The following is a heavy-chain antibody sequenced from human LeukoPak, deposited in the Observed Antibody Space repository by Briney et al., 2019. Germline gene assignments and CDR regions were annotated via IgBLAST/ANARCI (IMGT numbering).Heavy chain of an antibody. CDR3: ATDSLGYSSSWFDY. CDR1: GGSISSGSYY. CDR2: IYTSGST. D-gene: IGHD6-13*01. V-gene: IGHV4-61*02. Sequence: SQTLSLTCTVSGGSISSGSYYWSWIRQPGGKGLERIGRIYTSGSTNYNPSLKSRVTTSVDTSKNQFSLKLSTVTAADTAVYYCATDSLGYSSSWFDYSGQGTLVTVSS. J-gene: IGHJ4*02.